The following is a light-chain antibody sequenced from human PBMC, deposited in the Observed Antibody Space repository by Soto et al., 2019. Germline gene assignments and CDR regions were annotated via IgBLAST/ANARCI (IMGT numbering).Light chain of an antibody. CDR1: SSNIGAGYD. CDR3: QSYDSSLSGPV. CDR2: GNS. Sequence: QSVLTQPPSVSGAPGQRVTISCTGSSSNIGAGYDVHWYQQLPGTAPKLLIYGNSNRPSGVPDRFSGSKSGTSASLAITGLQAEDEADYYCQSYDSSLSGPVFXXGTKLTVL. J-gene: IGLJ2*01. V-gene: IGLV1-40*01.